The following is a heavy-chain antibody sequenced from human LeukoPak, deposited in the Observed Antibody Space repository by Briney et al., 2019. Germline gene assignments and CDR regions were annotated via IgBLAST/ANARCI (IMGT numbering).Heavy chain of an antibody. CDR2: INPNRGGT. D-gene: IGHD6-6*01. Sequence: ASVKVSCKASGYTFTGYYMHWVRQAPGQGLEWMGWINPNRGGTNYAQKFQGRVTMTRDTSISTAYMELSRLRSDDTAVYYCARGIAARRFDYWGQGTLVTVSS. CDR1: GYTFTGYY. CDR3: ARGIAARRFDY. J-gene: IGHJ4*02. V-gene: IGHV1-2*02.